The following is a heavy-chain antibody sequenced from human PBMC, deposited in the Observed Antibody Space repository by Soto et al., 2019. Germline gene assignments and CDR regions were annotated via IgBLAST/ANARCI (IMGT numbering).Heavy chain of an antibody. J-gene: IGHJ6*02. V-gene: IGHV3-33*03. Sequence: HLVESGGGVVQPGASVRLSCEASGCTFSAFGMHWVRQAPGKGLEWVAGIRHDGSNDYYSDFAKGRLTISRDNSRDRLYLQINSLRADDSAVYYCASVNTVRSWAYDGMDIWGQGTTVTVS. CDR2: IRHDGSND. CDR1: GCTFSAFG. CDR3: ASVNTVRSWAYDGMDI. D-gene: IGHD4-4*01.